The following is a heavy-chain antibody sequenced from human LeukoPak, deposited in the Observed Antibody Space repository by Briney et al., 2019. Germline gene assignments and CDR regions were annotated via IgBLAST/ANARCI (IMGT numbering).Heavy chain of an antibody. CDR3: ARVGAAATGGYYYYYGMDV. V-gene: IGHV6-1*01. Sequence: SQTLSLTCAISGDSVSSNSAAWNWIRQSPSRGLEWLGRTYYRSKWYNDYAVSVKSRITINPDTSTNQFSLQLNSVTPEDTAVYYCARVGAAATGGYYYYYGMDVWGQGTTVTVSS. CDR1: GDSVSSNSAA. CDR2: TYYRSKWYN. D-gene: IGHD2-2*01. J-gene: IGHJ6*02.